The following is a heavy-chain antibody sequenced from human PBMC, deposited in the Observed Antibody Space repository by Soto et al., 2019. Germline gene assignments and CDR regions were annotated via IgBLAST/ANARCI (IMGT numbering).Heavy chain of an antibody. CDR2: ISYDGSNK. Sequence: QLGGSLRLSCAASGFTFSSYGMHWVRQAPGKGLEWVAVISYDGSNKYYADSVKGRFTISRDNSKNTLYLQMNSLRAEDTAVYYCAKDRFATVIMYVLDYWGQGTLVTVSS. CDR3: AKDRFATVIMYVLDY. J-gene: IGHJ4*02. D-gene: IGHD4-4*01. V-gene: IGHV3-30*18. CDR1: GFTFSSYG.